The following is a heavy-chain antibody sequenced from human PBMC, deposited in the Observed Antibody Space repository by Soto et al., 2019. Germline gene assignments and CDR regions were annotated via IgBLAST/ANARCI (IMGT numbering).Heavy chain of an antibody. CDR2: ISGKGDSE. D-gene: IGHD2-8*01. J-gene: IGHJ6*04. CDR1: GFTFDDHA. Sequence: EVLLLESGGGFVQPGGSLRLSCEASGFTFDDHAMHWVRQRPGGGLEWVAGISGKGDSEAYAASVKGRFSISRDNIQHSVHMQMNSLRPEDTALYYCAGETGLYDDGMDVGGKGPRVTVSS. V-gene: IGHV3-9*01. CDR3: AGETGLYDDGMDV.